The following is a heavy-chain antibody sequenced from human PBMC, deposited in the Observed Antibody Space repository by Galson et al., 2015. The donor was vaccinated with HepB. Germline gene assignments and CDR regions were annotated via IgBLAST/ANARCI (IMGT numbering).Heavy chain of an antibody. J-gene: IGHJ4*02. CDR1: GFTVSSNY. Sequence: SLRLSCAASGFTVSSNYMRWVRQAPGKGLEWVSVIYSGGSTYYADSVKGRFTISRDNSKNTLYLQMNSLRAEDTAVYYCSREPPEYSSPSDLDYWGQGTLVTVSS. CDR2: IYSGGST. V-gene: IGHV3-66*01. D-gene: IGHD6-6*01. CDR3: SREPPEYSSPSDLDY.